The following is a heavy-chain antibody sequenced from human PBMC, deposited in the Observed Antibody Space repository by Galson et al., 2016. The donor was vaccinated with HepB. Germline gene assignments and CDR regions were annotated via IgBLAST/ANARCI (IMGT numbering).Heavy chain of an antibody. CDR1: GGSPTRGSFY. Sequence: TLSLTCTVSGGSPTRGSFYWTWIRQLQGKGLEWIGYIYHSGNSHYNPSLKSRVTMSVDTYKNQFSLNLTSVAAADTAVYYCARAPGSFDIWGRGTMVTVSS. CDR2: IYHSGNS. J-gene: IGHJ3*02. V-gene: IGHV4-31*03. CDR3: ARAPGSFDI.